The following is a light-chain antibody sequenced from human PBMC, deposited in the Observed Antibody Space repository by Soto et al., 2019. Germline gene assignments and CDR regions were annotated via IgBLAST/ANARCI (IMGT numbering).Light chain of an antibody. CDR1: SGDVGNFNL. V-gene: IGLV2-23*02. J-gene: IGLJ2*01. Sequence: QSVLTQPASVSGSPGQSITISCTGTSGDVGNFNLVSWYQQHPGKAPNLIISEVSKRPSGVSNRFSGSKSGNTASLTISGLQHEDAADYYCCSYAGGSIYVLFGGGTKLTVL. CDR3: CSYAGGSIYVL. CDR2: EVS.